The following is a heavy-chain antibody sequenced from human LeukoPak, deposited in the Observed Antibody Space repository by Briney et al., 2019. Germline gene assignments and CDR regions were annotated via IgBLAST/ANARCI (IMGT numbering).Heavy chain of an antibody. CDR1: GFTFSTYT. CDR3: SKDRRRSSWYGYYYYGIDV. CDR2: ISYDGSNK. V-gene: IGHV3-30*18. D-gene: IGHD6-13*01. Sequence: GGSLRLSCVASGFTFSTYTMNWIRQAPGKGLEWVAVISYDGSNKYYADSVKGRFTISRDNSKNTLYLQMNSLRAEDTAVYYFSKDRRRSSWYGYYYYGIDVWGQGTTVTVSS. J-gene: IGHJ6*02.